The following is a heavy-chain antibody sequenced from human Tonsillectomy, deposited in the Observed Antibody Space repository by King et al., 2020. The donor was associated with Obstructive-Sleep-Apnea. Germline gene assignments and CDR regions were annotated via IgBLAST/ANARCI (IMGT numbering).Heavy chain of an antibody. CDR2: INSDGSST. Sequence: VQLVESGGGLVQPGGSLRLSCAASGFTFSSFWMHLGRQAPGKGLVWVSHINSDGSSTSYADSVQGRFTISRDNAKKTLYLQMNSLRADDTAVYYCARDTYQLLYYYYYGMDVWGQGTTVTVSS. CDR1: GFTFSSFW. V-gene: IGHV3-74*01. J-gene: IGHJ6*02. CDR3: ARDTYQLLYYYYYGMDV. D-gene: IGHD2-2*01.